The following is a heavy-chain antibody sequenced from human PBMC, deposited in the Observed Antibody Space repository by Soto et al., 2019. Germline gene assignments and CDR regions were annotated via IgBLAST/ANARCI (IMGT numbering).Heavy chain of an antibody. Sequence: QVHFVQSGTEVKKSGASVKVSCKTSGYIFTNYPIHWVRQAPGRGLEWVGWINTGNGTTRYSPRLQGRVSLKTDTSASTVYLGLTSLRFEDTAVYYCASNAFDYWGQGTLVAVSP. CDR3: ASNAFDY. V-gene: IGHV1-3*04. CDR2: INTGNGTT. J-gene: IGHJ4*02. CDR1: GYIFTNYP. D-gene: IGHD2-8*01.